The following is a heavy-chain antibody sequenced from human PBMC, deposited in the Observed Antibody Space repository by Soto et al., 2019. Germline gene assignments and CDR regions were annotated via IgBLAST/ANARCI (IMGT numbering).Heavy chain of an antibody. V-gene: IGHV4-59*01. CDR3: AREDDYSFDY. J-gene: IGHJ4*02. D-gene: IGHD2-21*02. Sequence: SETLSLTCTVSGGSISSYYWSWIRQPPGKGLEWIGYIYYSGSTNYNPSPKSRVTISVDTSKNQFSLKLSSVTAADTAVYYCAREDDYSFDYWGQGTLVTVSS. CDR2: IYYSGST. CDR1: GGSISSYY.